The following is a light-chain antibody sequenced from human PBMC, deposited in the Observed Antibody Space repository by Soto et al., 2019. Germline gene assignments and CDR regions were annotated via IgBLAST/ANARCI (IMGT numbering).Light chain of an antibody. CDR1: SSDVGGYNY. CDR3: SSYTSSNTLV. J-gene: IGLJ2*01. CDR2: EVT. V-gene: IGLV2-14*01. Sequence: QSVLTQPASVSGSPGQSITISCTGTSSDVGGYNYVSWYQQHPGIAPKLIIYEVTQRPSGVPDRFSGSKSGNTASLTVSGLQAEDEGDYYCSSYTSSNTLVFGGGTKATVL.